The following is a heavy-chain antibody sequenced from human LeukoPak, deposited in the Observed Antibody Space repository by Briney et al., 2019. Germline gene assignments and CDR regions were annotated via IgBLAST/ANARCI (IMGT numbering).Heavy chain of an antibody. J-gene: IGHJ4*02. CDR1: GFTFSSYA. D-gene: IGHD3-9*01. CDR2: ISSGDRT. Sequence: HAGGSLRLSCAASGFTFSSYAMNWVRQAPGKGLEWVAGISSGDRTFHAESVKGRFTISRDKSKDTLYLQMNSLRAEDTAAYYCAKDATASPYFHWFDNWGQGTQVIVSS. CDR3: AKDATASPYFHWFDN. V-gene: IGHV3-23*01.